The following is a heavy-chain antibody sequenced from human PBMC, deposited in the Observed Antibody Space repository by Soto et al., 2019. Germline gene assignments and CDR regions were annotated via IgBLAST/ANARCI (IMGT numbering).Heavy chain of an antibody. CDR2: ISYDGSNK. V-gene: IGHV3-30-3*01. Sequence: PGGSLRLSCAASGFTFSSYAMHWVRQAPGKGLEWVAVISYDGSNKYYADSVKGRFTISRDNSKKTLYLQMNSLRAEDTAVYYCARENYCSGGSCLRSLDYWGQGTLVTVSS. D-gene: IGHD2-15*01. J-gene: IGHJ4*02. CDR3: ARENYCSGGSCLRSLDY. CDR1: GFTFSSYA.